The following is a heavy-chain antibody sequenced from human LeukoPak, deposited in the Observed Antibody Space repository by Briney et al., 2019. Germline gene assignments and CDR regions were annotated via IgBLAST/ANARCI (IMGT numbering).Heavy chain of an antibody. CDR3: ARMLGILDAFDI. Sequence: GGSLRLSCAASGFTFSSYSMNWVRQAPGKGLEWVSSISSSSSYIYYADSVKGRFTISRDNAKNSLYLQMNSLRAEDTAVYYCARMLGILDAFDIWGQGTMVTVSS. V-gene: IGHV3-21*01. J-gene: IGHJ3*02. CDR2: ISSSSSYI. CDR1: GFTFSSYS. D-gene: IGHD7-27*01.